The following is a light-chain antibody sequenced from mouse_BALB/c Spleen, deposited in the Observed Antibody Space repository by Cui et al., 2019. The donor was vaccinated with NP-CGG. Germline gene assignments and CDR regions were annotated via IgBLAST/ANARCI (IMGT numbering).Light chain of an antibody. Sequence: QAVVTQESEPTTSSGETVTLTCRSSTGAVTTSNYANWVQEKPDHLFTGLIGGTNNRVPGVPARFSGSLIGDKAALTITGAQTEDEAIYFCALWYSNHWVFGGGTKLTVL. CDR1: TGAVTTSNY. J-gene: IGLJ1*01. CDR2: GTN. V-gene: IGLV1*01. CDR3: ALWYSNHWV.